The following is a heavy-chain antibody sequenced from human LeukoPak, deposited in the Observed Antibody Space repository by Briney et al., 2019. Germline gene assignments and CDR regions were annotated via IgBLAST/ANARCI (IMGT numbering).Heavy chain of an antibody. J-gene: IGHJ5*02. V-gene: IGHV4-30-4*01. D-gene: IGHD1-26*01. CDR3: ARAPPSGSYLRPSTVGWFDP. CDR1: GGSISSGDYY. CDR2: IYYSGST. Sequence: PSETLSLTCTVSGGSISSGDYYWSWIRQPPGKGLEWIGYIYYSGSTYYNPSLKSRVTISVDTSKNQFSLKLSSVTAADTAVYYCARAPPSGSYLRPSTVGWFDPWGQGALVTVSS.